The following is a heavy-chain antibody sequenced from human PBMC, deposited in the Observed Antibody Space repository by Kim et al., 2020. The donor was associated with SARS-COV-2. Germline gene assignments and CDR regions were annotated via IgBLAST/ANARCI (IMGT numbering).Heavy chain of an antibody. V-gene: IGHV3-23*01. CDR1: GFTFSSYA. D-gene: IGHD3-10*01. Sequence: GGSLRLSCAASGFTFSSYAMSWVRQAPGKGLEWVSAISGSGGSTYYADSVKGRFTISRDNSKNTLYLQMNSLRAEDTAVYYCANYYGSGSHVNGGFYYSGMDVWGQGTTVTVSS. CDR2: ISGSGGST. CDR3: ANYYGSGSHVNGGFYYSGMDV. J-gene: IGHJ6*02.